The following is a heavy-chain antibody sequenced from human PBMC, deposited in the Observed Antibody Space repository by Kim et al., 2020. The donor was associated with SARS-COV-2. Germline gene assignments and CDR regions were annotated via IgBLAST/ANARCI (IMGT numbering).Heavy chain of an antibody. CDR1: GFTFSSYS. J-gene: IGHJ6*04. Sequence: GGSLRLSCAASGFTFSSYSLNWVRQAPGKGLEWVSSISSSSSYIYYADSVKGRFTISRDNAKNSLYLQMNSLRAEDTAVYYCARDVGLGELVYFYYGMGVWGGGNRVSVSS. D-gene: IGHD3-16*01. CDR2: ISSSSSYI. V-gene: IGHV3-21*01. CDR3: ARDVGLGELVYFYYGMGV.